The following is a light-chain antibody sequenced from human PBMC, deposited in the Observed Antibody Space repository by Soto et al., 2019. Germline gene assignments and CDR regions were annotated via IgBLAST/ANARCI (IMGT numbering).Light chain of an antibody. CDR3: QQCNNWPWT. CDR2: GAS. Sequence: EIVMTQSPATLSVSPGERATLSCRASQSVRSNLAWYQQKPGQAPRLLIYGASTRATNIPARFSGSGSGTDFTLTISSLQSEDSAVYYCQQCNNWPWTLGQGTKVEIK. J-gene: IGKJ1*01. V-gene: IGKV3-15*01. CDR1: QSVRSN.